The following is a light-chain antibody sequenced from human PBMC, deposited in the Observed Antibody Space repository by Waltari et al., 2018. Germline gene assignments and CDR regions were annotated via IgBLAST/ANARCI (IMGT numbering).Light chain of an antibody. CDR3: QQSYSTPYT. CDR1: QSITNY. Sequence: IQMTQSPSSLSASVADSVTLTCRASQSITNYLNWYQMKPGKAPKVLIYAVSTLQSGVQPRFSGGGTGYGTDFTLTISGLQPEDFATYFCQQSYSTPYTFGQGTKVETK. CDR2: AVS. V-gene: IGKV1-39*01. J-gene: IGKJ2*01.